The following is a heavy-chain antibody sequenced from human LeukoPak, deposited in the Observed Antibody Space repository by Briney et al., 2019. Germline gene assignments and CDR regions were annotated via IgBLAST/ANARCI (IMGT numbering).Heavy chain of an antibody. CDR1: GGSFSGYY. V-gene: IGHV4-34*01. CDR2: INHSGST. D-gene: IGHD5-18*01. CDR3: ARDPQFVAARFNWFDP. J-gene: IGHJ5*02. Sequence: NPSETLSLTCAVYGGSFSGYYWSWIRQPPGKGLEWIGEINHSGSTNYNSSLKSRVTISVDTSKNQFSLKLSSVTAADTAVYYCARDPQFVAARFNWFDPWGQGTLVTVSS.